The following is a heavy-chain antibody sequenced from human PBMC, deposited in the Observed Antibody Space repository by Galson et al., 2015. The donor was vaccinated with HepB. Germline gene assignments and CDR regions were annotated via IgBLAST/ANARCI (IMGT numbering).Heavy chain of an antibody. CDR1: GFTFSSYW. CDR2: INQDGSPK. J-gene: IGHJ6*02. D-gene: IGHD3-10*01. Sequence: SLRLSCAASGFTFSSYWMNWVRQAPGKGLEWVAHINQDGSPKYYVDSVKGRFTISRDNAKYSVYLQWDSLRDEDTAVYYCAGRISLVRGIITKPDYYYDMDVWGQGTPVTVAS. CDR3: AGRISLVRGIITKPDYYYDMDV. V-gene: IGHV3-7*03.